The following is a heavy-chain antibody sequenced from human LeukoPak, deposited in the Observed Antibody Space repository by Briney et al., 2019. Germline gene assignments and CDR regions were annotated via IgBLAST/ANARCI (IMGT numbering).Heavy chain of an antibody. CDR3: AIFGVGHPNY. J-gene: IGHJ4*02. Sequence: GGSLRLSCAASGFTFSSYGMSWVRQAPGKGLEWVSAISGSGGSTYYADSVKGRFTISRDNSKNTLYLQMNSLRAEDTAVYYCAIFGVGHPNYWGQGTLVTVSS. D-gene: IGHD3-3*01. V-gene: IGHV3-23*01. CDR1: GFTFSSYG. CDR2: ISGSGGST.